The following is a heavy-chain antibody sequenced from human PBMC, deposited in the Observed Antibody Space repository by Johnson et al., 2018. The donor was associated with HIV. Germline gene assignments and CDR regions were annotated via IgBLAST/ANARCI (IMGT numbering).Heavy chain of an antibody. J-gene: IGHJ3*02. CDR1: GFTFSSYD. V-gene: IGHV3-13*04. Sequence: VQLVESGGGVVQPGRSLRLSCAASGFTFSSYDMHWVRQATGKGLEWVSTIGTTGDTYYADSVKGRFIISRDNAKNSLYLQMNSLRGEDTAVYYCARRRVAGDDAFDMWGQGTMVTVSS. D-gene: IGHD6-19*01. CDR2: IGTTGDT. CDR3: ARRRVAGDDAFDM.